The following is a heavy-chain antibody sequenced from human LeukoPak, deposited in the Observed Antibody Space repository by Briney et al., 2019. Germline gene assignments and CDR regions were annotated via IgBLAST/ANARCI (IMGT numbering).Heavy chain of an antibody. D-gene: IGHD6-13*01. CDR1: GFTFSSYA. V-gene: IGHV3-23*01. CDR3: AKDGAGYSSSWYLAVAGTFPAAQTDY. J-gene: IGHJ4*02. CDR2: ISGSGGST. Sequence: SGGSLRLSCAASGFTFSSYAMSWVRQAPGKGLEWVSAISGSGGSTYYADSVKGRFTISRDNSKNTLYLQMNSLRAEDTAVYYCAKDGAGYSSSWYLAVAGTFPAAQTDYWGQGTLVTVSS.